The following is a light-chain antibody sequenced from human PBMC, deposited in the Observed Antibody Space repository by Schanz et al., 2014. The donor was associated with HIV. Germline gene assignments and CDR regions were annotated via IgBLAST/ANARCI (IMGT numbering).Light chain of an antibody. CDR1: HIVNNRY. J-gene: IGKJ5*01. CDR3: QQYNDWPPIT. Sequence: EIVLTQSPGTLSLSPGERASLSCRASHIVNNRYFAWYKQEHGQPPRLLIYGASSRATGIPDRFSGSGSGTDFTLTISRLEPEDFAVYYCQQYNDWPPITFGQGTRLEIK. V-gene: IGKV3-20*01. CDR2: GAS.